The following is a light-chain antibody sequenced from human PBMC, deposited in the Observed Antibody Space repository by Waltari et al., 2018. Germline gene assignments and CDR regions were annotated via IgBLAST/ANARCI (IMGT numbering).Light chain of an antibody. Sequence: QSALPQPASVSGSPGQSITISCTGTSSDVGAYNYVSWYQQHPGKVPKLIIYDVSHRPSGVAFRFSGSKSDNTASLTISGRQAEDEADYYCISYTTSDTMIFGGGTKLTVL. J-gene: IGLJ2*01. CDR2: DVS. CDR1: SSDVGAYNY. CDR3: ISYTTSDTMI. V-gene: IGLV2-14*03.